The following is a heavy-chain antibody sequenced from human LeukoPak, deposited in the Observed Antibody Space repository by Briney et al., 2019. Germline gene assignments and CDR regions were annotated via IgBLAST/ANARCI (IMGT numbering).Heavy chain of an antibody. J-gene: IGHJ6*02. D-gene: IGHD3-10*02. CDR3: ARHLHYYVAMDV. V-gene: IGHV3-23*01. CDR2: IGSDGKT. Sequence: PGGSLRLSCEASGTTLSSHAMTWVRQAPGKGLEWVASIGSDGKTHYSESVKGRFAISRDNWKRILFLQLDSLRAEDTALYYCARHLHYYVAMDVWGQGTTVTVSS. CDR1: GTTLSSHA.